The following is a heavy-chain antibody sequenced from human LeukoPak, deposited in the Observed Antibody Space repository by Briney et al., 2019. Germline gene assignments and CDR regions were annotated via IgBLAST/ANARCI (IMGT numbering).Heavy chain of an antibody. D-gene: IGHD1-26*01. J-gene: IGHJ4*02. CDR3: TTEFGRRPGGTYYYFDY. CDR2: IKSKTDDGTT. CDR1: GFTFNNAW. V-gene: IGHV3-15*01. Sequence: KPGGSLRLSCAASGFTFNNAWMSWVRQAPGKGLEWVGRIKSKTDDGTTDYAAPVKGGLTISRDDSKNTLYLQMNSLKTEDTAVYFCTTEFGRRPGGTYYYFDYWGQGTLVTVSS.